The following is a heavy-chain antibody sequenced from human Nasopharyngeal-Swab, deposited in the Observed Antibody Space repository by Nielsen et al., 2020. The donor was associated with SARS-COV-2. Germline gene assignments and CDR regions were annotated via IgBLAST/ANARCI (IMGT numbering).Heavy chain of an antibody. CDR1: GFTFSSYD. D-gene: IGHD2-21*02. CDR3: ARDVVTAIPYFDY. J-gene: IGHJ4*02. Sequence: GESLKISCAASGFTFSSYDMHWVRQAPGKGLEWVAVISHDGSNRYYADSVKGRFTISRDNSKNTLYLQMNSLTAEDTAVYYCARDVVTAIPYFDYWGQGTLVTISS. CDR2: ISHDGSNR. V-gene: IGHV3-30*03.